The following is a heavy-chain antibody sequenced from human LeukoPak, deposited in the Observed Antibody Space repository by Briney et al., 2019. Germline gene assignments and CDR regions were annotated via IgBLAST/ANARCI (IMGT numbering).Heavy chain of an antibody. Sequence: PGGSLRLSCAASGFTFSSYAMHWVRQAPGKGLEYVSAISSNGGSTYYANSVKGRFTISRDNSKNTLYLRMGSLRAEDMAVYYCARDGSAITFGGVMTSWGQGTLVTVSS. D-gene: IGHD3-16*01. CDR2: ISSNGGST. V-gene: IGHV3-64*01. CDR1: GFTFSSYA. CDR3: ARDGSAITFGGVMTS. J-gene: IGHJ4*02.